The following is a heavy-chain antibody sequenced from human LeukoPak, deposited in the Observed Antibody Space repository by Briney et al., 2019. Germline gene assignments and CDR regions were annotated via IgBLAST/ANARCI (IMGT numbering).Heavy chain of an antibody. CDR3: AKDGTTETTNYFYAMDG. CDR1: GFTFSSDE. D-gene: IGHD4-17*01. CDR2: ISIGGSTT. V-gene: IGHV3-48*03. J-gene: IGHJ6*04. Sequence: AGSLPLSCLASGFTFSSDEMNWVRQAPGKGLEWVSYISIGGSTTYYADSVKGRFTISRDDAKNSLYLQMNSLRAEDTATYYCAKDGTTETTNYFYAMDGWGEGTTVTVSS.